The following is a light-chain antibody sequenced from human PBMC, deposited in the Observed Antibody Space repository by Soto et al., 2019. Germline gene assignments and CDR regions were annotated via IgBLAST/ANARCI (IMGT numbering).Light chain of an antibody. J-gene: IGKJ1*01. V-gene: IGKV3-20*01. CDR2: AAS. CDR1: QSISSNF. CDR3: QYYGTSPWT. Sequence: EIVLTQSPGTLSLSPGERATLSCRASQSISSNFLAWYQQKPGQTPRLLIYAASSRATGIPDRFSGSGSGTDFTLTVSRLEPEDSAVYYCQYYGTSPWTFGQGTKVEIE.